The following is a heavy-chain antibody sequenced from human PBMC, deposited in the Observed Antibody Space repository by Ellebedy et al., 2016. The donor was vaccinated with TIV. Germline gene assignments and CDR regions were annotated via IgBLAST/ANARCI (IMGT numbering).Heavy chain of an antibody. CDR1: GFTFSSYA. V-gene: IGHV3-7*03. J-gene: IGHJ6*02. CDR3: AKDKVFGEAKGEIDV. D-gene: IGHD3-16*01. CDR2: INHDGSGK. Sequence: GESLKISCAASGFTFSSYAMRWVRQAPGKGLEWVANINHDGSGKYYADSVKGRFTISRDNSKNTLYLQINSLRAEDTAVYYCAKDKVFGEAKGEIDVWGQGTTVTVSS.